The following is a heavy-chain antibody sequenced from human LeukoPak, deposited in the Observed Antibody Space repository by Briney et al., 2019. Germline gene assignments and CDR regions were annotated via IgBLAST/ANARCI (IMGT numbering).Heavy chain of an antibody. CDR3: ASSPYSSGFAYYFDY. J-gene: IGHJ4*02. CDR2: IIPIFGTA. V-gene: IGHV1-69*13. Sequence: SVTVSCKASGGTFSSYAISWVRQAPGQGLEWMGGIIPIFGTANYAQKFQGRVTITADESTSTAYMELSSLRSEDTAVHYCASSPYSSGFAYYFDYWGQGTLVAVSS. D-gene: IGHD6-19*01. CDR1: GGTFSSYA.